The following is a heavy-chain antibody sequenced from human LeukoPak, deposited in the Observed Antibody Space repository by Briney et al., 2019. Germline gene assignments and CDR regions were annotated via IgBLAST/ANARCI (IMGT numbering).Heavy chain of an antibody. Sequence: PGGSLRLSCSASGFTLSSYAMHWVRQAQGKGREWVSAISSNGGRKYYADSVKGRFTISRDNSNDTLYLQMSSLRAEDTSVYYCVNPEDSSTSRDSAGCYWGRGALVAVSS. D-gene: IGHD2/OR15-2a*01. CDR1: GFTLSSYA. V-gene: IGHV3-64D*06. J-gene: IGHJ4*02. CDR3: VNPEDSSTSRDSAGCY. CDR2: ISSNGGRK.